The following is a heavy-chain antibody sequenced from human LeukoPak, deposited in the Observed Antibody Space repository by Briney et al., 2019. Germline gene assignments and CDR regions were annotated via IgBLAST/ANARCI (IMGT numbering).Heavy chain of an antibody. CDR1: GFTFDDYG. V-gene: IGHV3-20*04. J-gene: IGHJ4*02. CDR3: ARGASSDPFDY. D-gene: IGHD6-19*01. Sequence: GGSLRLSCAASGFTFDDYGMSWVRQAPGKGLEWVSGINWNGGSTGYADSVKGRFTISRDNSKNTLYLQMNSLRAEDTAVYYCARGASSDPFDYWGQGTLVTVSS. CDR2: INWNGGST.